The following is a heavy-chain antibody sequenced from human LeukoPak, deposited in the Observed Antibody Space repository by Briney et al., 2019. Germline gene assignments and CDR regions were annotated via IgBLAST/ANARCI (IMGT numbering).Heavy chain of an antibody. CDR2: IIPIFGTA. CDR1: GGTFSSYA. J-gene: IGHJ3*02. CDR3: ARAPIGYCSGGSCYEHAFDI. Sequence: SVNVSCKGSGGTFSSYAISWVRQAPGQGLEWMGGIIPIFGTANYAQKFQGRVTITADESTSTAYMELSSLRSEDTAVYYCARAPIGYCSGGSCYEHAFDIWGQGTMVTVSS. D-gene: IGHD2-15*01. V-gene: IGHV1-69*13.